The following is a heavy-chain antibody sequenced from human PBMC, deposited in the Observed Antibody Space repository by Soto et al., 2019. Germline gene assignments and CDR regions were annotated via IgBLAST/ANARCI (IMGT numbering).Heavy chain of an antibody. J-gene: IGHJ4*02. D-gene: IGHD3-22*01. CDR3: ATMGSGYYYDY. CDR2: ISSGRTYT. V-gene: IGHV3-21*01. Sequence: EVQLVESGGGLVKPGGSLRLSCAASGFTFSRYSMNWVRQAPGKGLEWVSSISSGRTYTDYADSGKGRFTISGDNAKNSLYLQMNSLRAEDTAVYYCATMGSGYYYDYWGQGTLVTVSS. CDR1: GFTFSRYS.